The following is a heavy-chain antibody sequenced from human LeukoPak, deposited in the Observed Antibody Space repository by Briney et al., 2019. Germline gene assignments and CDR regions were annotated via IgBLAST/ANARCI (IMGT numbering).Heavy chain of an antibody. Sequence: GASVKVSCKASGYTFTSYDINWVRQATGQGLEWMGWMNPNSGNTGYAQKFQGRVTMTRNTSISTAYMELSSLRSEDTAVYYCARDARIAAAYQPVGEDYMDVWGKGTTVIVSS. CDR2: MNPNSGNT. V-gene: IGHV1-8*01. CDR1: GYTFTSYD. J-gene: IGHJ6*03. CDR3: ARDARIAAAYQPVGEDYMDV. D-gene: IGHD6-13*01.